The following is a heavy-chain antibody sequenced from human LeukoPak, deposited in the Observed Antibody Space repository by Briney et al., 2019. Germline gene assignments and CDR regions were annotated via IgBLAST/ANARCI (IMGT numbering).Heavy chain of an antibody. V-gene: IGHV1-2*06. Sequence: SSVSLSFTGSGYTFTVYNMHWGRHAPGQGLEWMGRINPNSGGTNYAQKVQGRVSITRDTSISTAYMELSMLRSYATAVHYSARLVVITQYYFHYSGQGAPFTVSS. CDR1: GYTFTVYN. CDR3: ARLVVITQYYFHY. J-gene: IGHJ4*02. D-gene: IGHD3-22*01. CDR2: INPNSGGT.